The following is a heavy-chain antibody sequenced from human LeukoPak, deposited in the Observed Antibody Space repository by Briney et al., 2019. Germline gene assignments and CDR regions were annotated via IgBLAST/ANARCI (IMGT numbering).Heavy chain of an antibody. CDR3: ATGGVRYCSTTSCLGY. CDR2: IYCSGGT. V-gene: IGHV4-59*01. CDR1: GGSISSYY. Sequence: SETLSLTCTVSGGSISSYYWSWIRQPPGKGLEWIGYIYCSGGTSYNPSLRSRVTISVDTPKNQFSLKLSSVTAADTAVYYCATGGVRYCSTTSCLGYWGQGTLVTVSS. J-gene: IGHJ4*02. D-gene: IGHD2-2*01.